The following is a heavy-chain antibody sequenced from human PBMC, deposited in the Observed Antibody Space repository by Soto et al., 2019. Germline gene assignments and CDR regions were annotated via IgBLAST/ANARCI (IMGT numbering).Heavy chain of an antibody. V-gene: IGHV3-23*01. CDR1: GFTFSNYA. D-gene: IGHD2-2*01. J-gene: IGHJ4*02. CDR2: ISGGSGDST. Sequence: VGSLRLSFAASGFTFSNYAMNWVRQAPGKGLEWVSGISGGSGDSTFYADSVKVRFTISRDNSKNTLHLQMNSLRTEDTAVYYCAKNQPSWATRAALDYWGQGTLVTVSS. CDR3: AKNQPSWATRAALDY.